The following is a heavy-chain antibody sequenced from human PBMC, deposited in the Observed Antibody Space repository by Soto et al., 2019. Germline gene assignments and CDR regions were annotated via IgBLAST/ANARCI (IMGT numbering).Heavy chain of an antibody. Sequence: EGSLRLSCDGSGFTFSNYGIHWVRQSPGMGLDWVAVIWYDGNNKYYSESVKGRFTISRDNSKNTVFLEMSSLRAEDTAVYYCARGNHGASGIDYWGPGALVTGSS. CDR3: ARGNHGASGIDY. CDR1: GFTFSNYG. V-gene: IGHV3-33*01. CDR2: IWYDGNNK. D-gene: IGHD6-19*01. J-gene: IGHJ4*02.